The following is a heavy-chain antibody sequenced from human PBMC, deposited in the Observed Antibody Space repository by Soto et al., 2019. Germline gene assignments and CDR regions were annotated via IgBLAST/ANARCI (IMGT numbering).Heavy chain of an antibody. D-gene: IGHD6-19*01. CDR3: ASQGIAVAYGMDV. CDR1: GFTFSTYW. CDR2: IKQDGGET. J-gene: IGHJ6*02. V-gene: IGHV3-7*01. Sequence: GGSLRLSCVASGFTFSTYWMTWVRQAPGKGLEWVANIKQDGGETYYVDSVKGRFTISRDNAKNSLYLQMNSLRAEDTAVYYCASQGIAVAYGMDVWGQGTTVTVSS.